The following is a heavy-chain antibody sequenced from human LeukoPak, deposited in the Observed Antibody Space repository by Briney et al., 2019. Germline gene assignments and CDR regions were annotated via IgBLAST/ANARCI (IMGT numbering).Heavy chain of an antibody. V-gene: IGHV3-7*01. CDR1: GFTFSSYW. J-gene: IGHJ4*02. Sequence: GGSLRLFCAASGFTFSSYWMSWLRQATGKGLEWVAHIKQDGSEKYYVDSVKGRFTIYKANSKNTLYLKMNSLTAEDTAVYYCARGPDGYHNTGGQGTLVTVSS. CDR3: ARGPDGYHNT. CDR2: IKQDGSEK. D-gene: IGHD5-24*01.